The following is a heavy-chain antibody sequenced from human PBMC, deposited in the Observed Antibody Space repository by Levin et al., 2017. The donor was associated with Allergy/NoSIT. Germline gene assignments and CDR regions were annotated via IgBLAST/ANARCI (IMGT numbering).Heavy chain of an antibody. D-gene: IGHD6-13*01. CDR1: GFTFINYA. J-gene: IGHJ6*02. V-gene: IGHV3-23*01. Sequence: GGSLRLSCAASGFTFINYAMTWVRQAPGRGLEWVSSISGTGGSTYYADSVKGRFTISRDNSKNTLYLQMNNLRGEDTAVYYCAQSGFCPSSSCYRFYYYSGMDVWGQGTTVIVSS. CDR3: AQSGFCPSSSCYRFYYYSGMDV. CDR2: ISGTGGST.